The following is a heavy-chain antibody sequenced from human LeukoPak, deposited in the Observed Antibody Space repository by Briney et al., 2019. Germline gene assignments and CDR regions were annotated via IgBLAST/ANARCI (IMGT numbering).Heavy chain of an antibody. J-gene: IGHJ6*02. CDR2: ISSSSSYI. Sequence: MSGGSLRLSCAASGFTFSSYSMNWVRQAPGKGLEWVSSISSSSSYIYYADSVKGRFTISRDNAKNSLYLQMNSLRAEDTAVYYCARAGSGSYYAVYYYYGMDVWGQGTTVTVSS. V-gene: IGHV3-21*01. CDR3: ARAGSGSYYAVYYYYGMDV. D-gene: IGHD3-10*01. CDR1: GFTFSSYS.